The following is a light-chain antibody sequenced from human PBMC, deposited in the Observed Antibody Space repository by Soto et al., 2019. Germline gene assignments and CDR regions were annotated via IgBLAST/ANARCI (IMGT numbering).Light chain of an antibody. CDR3: HQYTNPPLT. V-gene: IGKV1-33*01. J-gene: IGKJ4*01. Sequence: DIQMTQSPSSLSASVGDRITITCQASQDISDSLNWYQQKPGRAPNLLIYDASNLETGVQSRFSGSGSGTDFTFTITGLQPEDIATYYCHQYTNPPLTFGGGTKVEIK. CDR2: DAS. CDR1: QDISDS.